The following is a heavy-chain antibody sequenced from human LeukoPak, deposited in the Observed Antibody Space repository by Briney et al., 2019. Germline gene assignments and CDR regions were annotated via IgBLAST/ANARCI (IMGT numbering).Heavy chain of an antibody. CDR1: GFTFGSYA. Sequence: GRSLRLSCAASGFTFGSYAMHWVRQAPGKGLEWVAVISYDGSNKYYADSVKGRFTISRDNSKNTLYLQMNSLRAEDTAVYYCARDQYYDFWSGYFGRDYYYMDVWGKGTTVTVSS. CDR3: ARDQYYDFWSGYFGRDYYYMDV. D-gene: IGHD3-3*01. V-gene: IGHV3-30*01. J-gene: IGHJ6*03. CDR2: ISYDGSNK.